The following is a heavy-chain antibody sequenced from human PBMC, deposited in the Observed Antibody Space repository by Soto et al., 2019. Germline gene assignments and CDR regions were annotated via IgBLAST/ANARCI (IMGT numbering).Heavy chain of an antibody. Sequence: QVQLQESGPGLVKPSQTLSLTCTVSGGSITSGPSYWSWIRQHPGKGLEWIGYIYFNGEPNYTPSLMSRLYISIDTSKNEFSLKLRSVTVSDTAVYYCARAREYKNDGSGYGDFDYWGQGTLVTVSS. V-gene: IGHV4-31*03. CDR3: ARAREYKNDGSGYGDFDY. CDR1: GGSITSGPSY. J-gene: IGHJ4*02. D-gene: IGHD3-22*01. CDR2: IYFNGEP.